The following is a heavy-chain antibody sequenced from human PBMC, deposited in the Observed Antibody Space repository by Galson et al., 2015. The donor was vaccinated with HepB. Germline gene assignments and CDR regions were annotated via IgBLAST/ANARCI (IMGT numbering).Heavy chain of an antibody. J-gene: IGHJ4*02. D-gene: IGHD3-9*01. V-gene: IGHV1-69*13. CDR1: GGTFSSYA. CDR2: IIPIFGTA. Sequence: SVKVSCKASGGTFSSYAISWVRQAPGQGLEWMGGIIPIFGTANYAQKFQGRVTITADESTSTAYMELSSLRSEDTAVYYCASYYDILTGGPFDYWGQGTLVTVSS. CDR3: ASYYDILTGGPFDY.